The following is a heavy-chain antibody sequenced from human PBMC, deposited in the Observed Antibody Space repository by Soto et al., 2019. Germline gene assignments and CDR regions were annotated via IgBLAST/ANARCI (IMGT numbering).Heavy chain of an antibody. V-gene: IGHV4-39*01. Sequence: QLQLQESGPGLVKPSETLSLTCTVSGGSISSSSYYWGWIRQPPGKGREWIGSIYYSGSTYYNPSLKSRVTISVDTSKNQFSLKLSAVTAADTAVYYCASLPDHCIAALIWGQGTMVTVSS. CDR2: IYYSGST. J-gene: IGHJ3*02. D-gene: IGHD6-6*01. CDR1: GGSISSSSYY. CDR3: ASLPDHCIAALI.